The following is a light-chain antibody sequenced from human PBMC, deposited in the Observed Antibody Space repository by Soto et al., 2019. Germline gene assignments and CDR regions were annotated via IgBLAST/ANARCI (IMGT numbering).Light chain of an antibody. J-gene: IGKJ1*01. V-gene: IGKV1D-16*01. CDR3: QQYNSYSSWT. Sequence: DIQMTQTPSSLSASVGDRVTITCRSSDDVSTRLAWYQQKPGKAPKLLIYAASSLQSGAPSSFSGSGSGTDFTLTISSLQPDDFATYYCQQYNSYSSWTFGQGTKVDIK. CDR2: AAS. CDR1: DDVSTR.